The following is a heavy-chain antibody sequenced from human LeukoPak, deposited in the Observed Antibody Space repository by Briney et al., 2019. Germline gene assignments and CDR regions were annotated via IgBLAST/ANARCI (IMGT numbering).Heavy chain of an antibody. V-gene: IGHV4-59*08. D-gene: IGHD3-22*01. CDR2: IYYSGST. CDR1: GGSISSYY. Sequence: SETLSLTCTVSGGSISSYYWSWIRQPPGKGLEWIGYIYYSGSTNYNPSLKSRVTISVDTSKNQFSLKLSSVTAADTAVYYCARRRRTVVVMNAFDIWGQGTMVTVSS. CDR3: ARRRRTVVVMNAFDI. J-gene: IGHJ3*02.